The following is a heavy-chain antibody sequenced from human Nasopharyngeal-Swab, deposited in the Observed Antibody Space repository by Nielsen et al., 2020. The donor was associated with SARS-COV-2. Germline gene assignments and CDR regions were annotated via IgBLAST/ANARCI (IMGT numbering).Heavy chain of an antibody. CDR3: AREGLQFWLSLGDY. CDR2: INYNSRTT. Sequence: WIRQPPGKGLEWIAYINYNSRTTYYADSVKGRFTVSRDNTKNSLYLQLNSLRDEDMAVYYCAREGLQFWLSLGDYWGQGTLVTVSS. D-gene: IGHD5-24*01. J-gene: IGHJ4*02. V-gene: IGHV3-48*02.